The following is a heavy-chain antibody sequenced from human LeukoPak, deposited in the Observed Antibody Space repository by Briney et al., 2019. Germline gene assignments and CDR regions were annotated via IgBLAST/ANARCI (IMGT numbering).Heavy chain of an antibody. D-gene: IGHD3-3*01. Sequence: ASVKVSCKASGYTFTNYDINWVRQATGQGLEWMGWMNPNSGNTGYAQKFQGRVTMTRNTSISTAYMELSSLRSEDTAVYYCARVYYDFWSGYIYYFDYWGQGTLVTVSS. CDR2: MNPNSGNT. J-gene: IGHJ4*02. CDR1: GYTFTNYD. V-gene: IGHV1-8*01. CDR3: ARVYYDFWSGYIYYFDY.